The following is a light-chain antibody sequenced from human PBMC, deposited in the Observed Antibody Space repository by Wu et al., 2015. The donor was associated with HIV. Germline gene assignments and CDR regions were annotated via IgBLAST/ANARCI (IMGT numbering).Light chain of an antibody. Sequence: EIVLTQSPVTLSLSPGERATLFCRASQSITSSYLAWYQQKPGQAPRLLIYGASSRAIGIPDRFSGSGSGTDFTLTISSLQSEDFAVYYCQQYNNYRWTFGQGTKVDFK. J-gene: IGKJ1*01. V-gene: IGKV3-20*01. CDR3: QQYNNYRWT. CDR1: QSITSSY. CDR2: GAS.